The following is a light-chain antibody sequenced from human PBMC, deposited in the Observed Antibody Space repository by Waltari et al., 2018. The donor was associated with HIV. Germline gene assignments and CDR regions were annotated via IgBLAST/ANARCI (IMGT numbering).Light chain of an antibody. J-gene: IGLJ3*02. CDR3: AASDDSLSGWL. Sequence: QSELTQPPSVSGTPGQRVTISCSGSSSNIGSNSVYWYQQLPGTAPKLLISRKNQRPSGVPDRFSGSKSGTSASLAISGLRAEDEADYFCAASDDSLSGWLFGGGTKLTVL. CDR2: RKN. CDR1: SSNIGSNS. V-gene: IGLV1-47*01.